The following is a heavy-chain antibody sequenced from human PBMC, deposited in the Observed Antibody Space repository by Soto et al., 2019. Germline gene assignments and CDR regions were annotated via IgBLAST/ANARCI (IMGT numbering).Heavy chain of an antibody. CDR1: GGTFSSYG. Sequence: QVQLVQSGAEVKKPGSSVKVSCKASGGTFSSYGINWVRQAPGQGLEWMGGIIPVFGISNYAQNFQGRLIXTXDXXTSTGYTELSSLRSEDTAVYYCASGFPRTPMVLVYYFGLDVWGQGTTVTVSS. CDR2: IIPVFGIS. V-gene: IGHV1-69*05. D-gene: IGHD5-18*01. CDR3: ASGFPRTPMVLVYYFGLDV. J-gene: IGHJ6*02.